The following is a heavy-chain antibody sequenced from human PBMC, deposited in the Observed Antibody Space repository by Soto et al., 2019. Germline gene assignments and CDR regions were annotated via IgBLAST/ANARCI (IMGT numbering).Heavy chain of an antibody. CDR3: ARPPFPGCINAVCYPVDY. D-gene: IGHD2-8*01. Sequence: QVQLVQSGAEVKKPGASVKVSCKASGYTFTDYYIHWVRQAPGQGLEWMGMINPSGGSTDYARKFLGRVTMTRVMFTGTDYRELSSMKSEDTAVYYCARPPFPGCINAVCYPVDYWGQGTLVTVSS. J-gene: IGHJ4*02. V-gene: IGHV1-46*01. CDR2: INPSGGST. CDR1: GYTFTDYY.